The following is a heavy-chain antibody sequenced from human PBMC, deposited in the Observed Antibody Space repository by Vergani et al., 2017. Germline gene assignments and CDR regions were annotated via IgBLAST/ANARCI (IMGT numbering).Heavy chain of an antibody. Sequence: EVQLVESGGGLVQPGGSLRLSCVAFGFTVSSNYMSWVRQAPGKGLEWVSVIYSGGSTYYADSVKGRFTISRDNSKNTLYLQMNSLRAEDTAVYYCARDDYGGYFDYWGQGTLVTVSS. D-gene: IGHD4-17*01. CDR2: IYSGGST. CDR3: ARDDYGGYFDY. J-gene: IGHJ4*02. V-gene: IGHV3-66*02. CDR1: GFTVSSNY.